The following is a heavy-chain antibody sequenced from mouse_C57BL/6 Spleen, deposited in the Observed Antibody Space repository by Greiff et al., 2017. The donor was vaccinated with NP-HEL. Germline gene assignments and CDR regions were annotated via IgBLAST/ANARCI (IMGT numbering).Heavy chain of an antibody. D-gene: IGHD1-1*01. Sequence: VQLKQSGPELVKPGASVKIPCKASGYTFTDYNMDWVKQSHGKSLEWIGDINPNNGGTIYNQKFKGKATLTVDKSSSTAYMELRSLTSEDTAVYYCARDYGSEGFAYWGQGTLVTVSA. CDR1: GYTFTDYN. J-gene: IGHJ3*01. CDR2: INPNNGGT. V-gene: IGHV1-18*01. CDR3: ARDYGSEGFAY.